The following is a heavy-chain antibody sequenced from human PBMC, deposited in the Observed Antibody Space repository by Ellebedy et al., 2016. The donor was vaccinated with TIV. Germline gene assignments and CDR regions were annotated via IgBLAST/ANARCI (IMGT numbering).Heavy chain of an antibody. CDR3: ARGTLDYGSGSYYNWFDP. V-gene: IGHV4-34*01. CDR1: GGSFSGYY. D-gene: IGHD3-10*01. Sequence: MPSETLSLTCAVYGGSFSGYYWSWIRQPPGKGLEWIGEINHSGSTNYNPSLKSRVTISVDTSKNQFSLKLSSVTAADTAVYYCARGTLDYGSGSYYNWFDPWGQGTLVTVSS. CDR2: INHSGST. J-gene: IGHJ5*02.